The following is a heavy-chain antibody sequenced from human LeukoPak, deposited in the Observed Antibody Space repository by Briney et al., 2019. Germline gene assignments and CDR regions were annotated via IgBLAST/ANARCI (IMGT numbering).Heavy chain of an antibody. CDR1: GGSISSGGYY. J-gene: IGHJ4*02. D-gene: IGHD3-10*01. V-gene: IGHV4-31*03. CDR3: ARGRPLITMVRGVIITNYFDY. Sequence: PSQTLSLTCTVSGGSISSGGYYWSWIRQHPGKGLEWIGYIYYSGSTYYNPSLKSRVTISVDTSKNQFSLKLSSVTAADTAVYYCARGRPLITMVRGVIITNYFDYWGQGTLVTVSS. CDR2: IYYSGST.